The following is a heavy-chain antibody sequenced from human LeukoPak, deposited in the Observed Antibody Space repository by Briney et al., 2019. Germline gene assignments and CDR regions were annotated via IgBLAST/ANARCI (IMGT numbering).Heavy chain of an antibody. CDR2: IYSGGST. V-gene: IGHV3-66*01. CDR1: GFTVSSNY. CDR3: AREYYYVSGTYSRYFDY. Sequence: GGSLRLSCAASGFTVSSNYMSWVRQAPGKGLEWVSVIYSGGSTYYADSVKGRFTISRDNSKNTLYLQMNSLRAEDTAVYYCAREYYYVSGTYSRYFDYWGQGTLVTVSS. J-gene: IGHJ4*02. D-gene: IGHD3-10*01.